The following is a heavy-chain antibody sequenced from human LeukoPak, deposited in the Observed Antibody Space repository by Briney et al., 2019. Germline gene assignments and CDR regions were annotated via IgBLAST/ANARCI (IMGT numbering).Heavy chain of an antibody. Sequence: GGSLRLSCAASGFTFSNYAMSWVRQTPGKGLEWVSSISGSGDSTYYADSVKGRFTISRDNSKNTLYLQMNSLRAEDTAVYYCARDMGSWEASRMILPTRGQGTLVTVSS. D-gene: IGHD3-22*01. CDR1: GFTFSNYA. V-gene: IGHV3-23*01. CDR2: ISGSGDST. J-gene: IGHJ4*02. CDR3: ARDMGSWEASRMILPT.